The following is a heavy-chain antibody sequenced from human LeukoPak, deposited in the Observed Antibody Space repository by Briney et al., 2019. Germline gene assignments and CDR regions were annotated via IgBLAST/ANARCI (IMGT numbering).Heavy chain of an antibody. CDR1: GYSFSSGYY. Sequence: SETLSLTCAVSGYSFSSGYYWGWIRPPPGKGLEWIGNIYYTGSTYYNPSLKSRVTISIDTSKNQFSLKLTSVTAADTAVYYCGREVGYSNYDSHWGQGTLVTVSS. D-gene: IGHD4-11*01. V-gene: IGHV4-38-2*02. J-gene: IGHJ4*02. CDR3: GREVGYSNYDSH. CDR2: IYYTGST.